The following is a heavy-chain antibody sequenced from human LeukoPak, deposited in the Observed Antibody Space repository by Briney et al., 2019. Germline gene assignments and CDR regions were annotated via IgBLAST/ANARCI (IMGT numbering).Heavy chain of an antibody. V-gene: IGHV4-30-2*01. Sequence: SQTLSLTCVVSGASISSGAFSWSWIRQPPGKGLEWIGYIYHSGSTHYNPSLKSRVAISVDRSKNQFSLRLNSVTAADTAVYYCVRASVDTGGAFDVWGQGTVVTVSS. J-gene: IGHJ3*01. CDR3: VRASVDTGGAFDV. D-gene: IGHD2-8*02. CDR1: GASISSGAFS. CDR2: IYHSGST.